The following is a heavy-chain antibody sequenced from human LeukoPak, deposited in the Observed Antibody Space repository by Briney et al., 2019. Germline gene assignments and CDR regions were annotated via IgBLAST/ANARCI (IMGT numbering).Heavy chain of an antibody. V-gene: IGHV4-59*08. J-gene: IGHJ4*02. CDR2: IHSSGNT. D-gene: IGHD1-26*01. CDR3: VRHGGSYFIY. Sequence: SETLSLTCTVSGGSISGYYWSWIRQPPGKALEWIGYIHSSGNTVYDPSLKSRVTIAVDTSKNQFSLKLSSVTAVDTAIYYCVRHGGSYFIYSGQGTLVTVSS. CDR1: GGSISGYY.